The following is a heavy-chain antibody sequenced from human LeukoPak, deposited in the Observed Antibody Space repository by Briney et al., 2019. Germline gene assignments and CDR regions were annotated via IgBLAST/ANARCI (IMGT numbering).Heavy chain of an antibody. Sequence: GGSLRLSCAASRFTFSSYNMNWVRQAPGKGLEWVSSISSSSTYIPYADSVKGRFTISRDNAKNSLYLQMNSLRAEDTAVYYCASIGAFDIWGQGTMVTVSS. V-gene: IGHV3-21*04. CDR3: ASIGAFDI. J-gene: IGHJ3*02. CDR2: ISSSSTYI. CDR1: RFTFSSYN.